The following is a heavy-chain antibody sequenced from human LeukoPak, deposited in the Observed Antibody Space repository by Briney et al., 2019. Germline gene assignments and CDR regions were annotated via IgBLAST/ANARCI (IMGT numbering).Heavy chain of an antibody. V-gene: IGHV1-18*01. CDR3: GTITGTTGDAFDI. CDR1: GYTFTTYG. Sequence: ASVKVSCKASGYTFTTYGISWVRQAPGQGLEWMGWISAYNGNTNYAQKLQGRVTMTTDTSTSTAYMELSSLRSEDTAVYYCGTITGTTGDAFDIWGQGTMVTVSS. CDR2: ISAYNGNT. D-gene: IGHD1-20*01. J-gene: IGHJ3*02.